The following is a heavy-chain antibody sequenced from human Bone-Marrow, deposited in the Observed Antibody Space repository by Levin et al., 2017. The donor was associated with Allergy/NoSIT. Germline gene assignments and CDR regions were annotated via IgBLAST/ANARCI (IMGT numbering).Heavy chain of an antibody. J-gene: IGHJ3*02. Sequence: GGSLRLSCAASGFSLEDYVMHWVRQAPGKGLEWVSGINWNSNNIAYGDSVKGRFTISRDNAKNSLYLQMNSLRSEDTAFYFCVKDDQGIMGHLGAFDIWGQGTLVTVSS. CDR1: GFSLEDYV. CDR3: VKDDQGIMGHLGAFDI. D-gene: IGHD1-26*01. V-gene: IGHV3-9*01. CDR2: INWNSNNI.